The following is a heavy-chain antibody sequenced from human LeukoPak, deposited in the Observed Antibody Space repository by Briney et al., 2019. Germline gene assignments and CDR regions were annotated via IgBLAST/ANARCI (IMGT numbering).Heavy chain of an antibody. CDR2: ISSSSSTI. J-gene: IGHJ6*03. CDR1: GFTFSSYS. D-gene: IGHD3-10*01. V-gene: IGHV3-48*01. CDR3: AREITMVRGVIPRLYYYYYMDV. Sequence: GGSLRLSCAASGFTFSSYSMNWVRQAPGKGLEWVSYISSSSSTIYYADSVKGRFTISRDNAKNSLYLQMNSLRAEDTAVYYCAREITMVRGVIPRLYYYYYMDVWGKGTTVTVSS.